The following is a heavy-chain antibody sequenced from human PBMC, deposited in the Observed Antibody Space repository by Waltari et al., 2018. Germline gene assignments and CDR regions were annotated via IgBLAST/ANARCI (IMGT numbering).Heavy chain of an antibody. Sequence: RQVRGEGRGGVARINRDGRSRSYAGAVKGRYSISRDNAKNRLDLQVSSLRVEDTAMYYCVTTASYGGKPYWGQGTLVTVSS. CDR2: INRDGRSR. D-gene: IGHD4-17*01. V-gene: IGHV3-74*01. J-gene: IGHJ4*02. CDR3: VTTASYGGKPY.